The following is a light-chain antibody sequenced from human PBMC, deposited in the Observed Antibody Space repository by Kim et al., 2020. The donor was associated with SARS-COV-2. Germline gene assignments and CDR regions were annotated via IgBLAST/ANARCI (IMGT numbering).Light chain of an antibody. CDR1: SGHRSYA. Sequence: QPVLTQSPSASASLGASVKLTCTLSSGHRSYAIAWHQQQPEQGPRYLMKLDSDGSHSKGDGIPDRFSGSSSGAERYLTISSLQSEDEADYYCQTWGTGSLVFGGGTQLTVL. CDR2: LDSDGSH. J-gene: IGLJ2*01. CDR3: QTWGTGSLV. V-gene: IGLV4-69*01.